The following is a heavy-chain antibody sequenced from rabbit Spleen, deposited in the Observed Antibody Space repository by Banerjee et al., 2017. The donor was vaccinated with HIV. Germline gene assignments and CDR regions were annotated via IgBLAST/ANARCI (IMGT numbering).Heavy chain of an antibody. CDR1: GFSFIAGYY. CDR2: IHGGSKNDI. D-gene: IGHD1-1*01. CDR3: ARDTSSSFSSYGMDL. Sequence: QSLEESGGDLVKPGASLTLTCKASGFSFIAGYYMCWVRQAPGKGLEWIACIHGGSKNDIYYASWAKGRFTISKTSSTTVTLQMTSLTVADTATYFCARDTSSSFSSYGMDLWGPGTLVTVS. V-gene: IGHV1S40*01. J-gene: IGHJ6*01.